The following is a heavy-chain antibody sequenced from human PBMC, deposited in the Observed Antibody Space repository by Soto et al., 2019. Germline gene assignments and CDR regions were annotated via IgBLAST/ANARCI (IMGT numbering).Heavy chain of an antibody. CDR1: GGTFSSYA. CDR2: IIPIFGTA. D-gene: IGHD3-22*01. J-gene: IGHJ4*02. V-gene: IGHV1-69*12. Sequence: QVPLVQSGAEVKKPGSSVKVSCKASGGTFSSYAISWVRQAPGQGLEWMGGIIPIFGTANYAQKFQGRVTITADESTSTAYMELSSLRSEDTAVYYCARQYYYDSSGYTYYFDYWGQGTLVTVSS. CDR3: ARQYYYDSSGYTYYFDY.